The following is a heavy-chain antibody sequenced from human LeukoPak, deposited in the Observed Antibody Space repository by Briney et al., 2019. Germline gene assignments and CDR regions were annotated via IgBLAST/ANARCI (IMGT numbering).Heavy chain of an antibody. Sequence: PGGSLRLSCAASGFTISSYWMSWVRQAPGKGLEWVANIKQDGSEKYYVDSVKGRFTISRDNAKNSLYLQMNSLRAEDTAVYYYARDRRWYCSSTSCYTGAFDIWGQETMVTVSS. J-gene: IGHJ3*02. V-gene: IGHV3-7*01. CDR3: ARDRRWYCSSTSCYTGAFDI. D-gene: IGHD2-2*02. CDR1: GFTISSYW. CDR2: IKQDGSEK.